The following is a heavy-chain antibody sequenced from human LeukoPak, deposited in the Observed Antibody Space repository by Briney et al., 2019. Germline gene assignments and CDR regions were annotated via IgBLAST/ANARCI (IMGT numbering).Heavy chain of an antibody. J-gene: IGHJ4*02. Sequence: ASVKVSCKASGYTFTSYYMHWVRQAPGQGLEWMGIINPSGGSTSYAQKFQGRVTMTRDMSTSTVYMELSSLRSEDTAVYYCARDAQWLVRGSYYFDYWGQGTLVTVSS. CDR3: ARDAQWLVRGSYYFDY. CDR1: GYTFTSYY. V-gene: IGHV1-46*01. CDR2: INPSGGST. D-gene: IGHD6-19*01.